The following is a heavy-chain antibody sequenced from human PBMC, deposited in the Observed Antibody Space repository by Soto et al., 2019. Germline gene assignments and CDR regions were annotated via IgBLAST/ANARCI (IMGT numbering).Heavy chain of an antibody. J-gene: IGHJ6*01. CDR1: GFTFSSYS. CDR2: ISSSSSYI. V-gene: IGHV3-21*01. Sequence: EVQLVESGGGLVKPGGSLRLSCAASGFTFSSYSMNWVRQAPGKGLEWVSSISSSSSYIYYADSVKGRFTISRDNAKNSLYLQMNSLRAEDTAVYYCARDQGITMVRGVTVYYYYGMDVW. CDR3: ARDQGITMVRGVTVYYYYGMDV. D-gene: IGHD3-10*01.